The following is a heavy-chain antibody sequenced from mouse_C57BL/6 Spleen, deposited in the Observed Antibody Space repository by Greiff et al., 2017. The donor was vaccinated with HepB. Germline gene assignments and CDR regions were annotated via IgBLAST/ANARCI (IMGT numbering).Heavy chain of an antibody. J-gene: IGHJ3*01. CDR2: IDPENGDT. V-gene: IGHV14-4*01. CDR3: TTSGGGFAY. CDR1: GFNIKDDY. D-gene: IGHD3-1*01. Sequence: VQLQQSGAELVRPGASVKLSCTASGFNIKDDYMHWVKQRPEQGLEWIGWIDPENGDTEYASKFQGKATITADTSSNTAYLQRSSLTSEDTAVYYCTTSGGGFAYWGQGTLVTVSA.